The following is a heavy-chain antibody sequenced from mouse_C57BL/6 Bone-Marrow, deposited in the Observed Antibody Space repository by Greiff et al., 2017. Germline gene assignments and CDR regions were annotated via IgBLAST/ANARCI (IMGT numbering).Heavy chain of an antibody. V-gene: IGHV1-64*01. D-gene: IGHD2-5*01. J-gene: IGHJ4*01. CDR3: ARESKRGAMDY. CDR1: GYTFTSYW. Sequence: QVQLQQPGAELVKPGASVKLSCKASGYTFTSYWMHWVKQRPGQGLEWIGMIHPNSGSTNYNEKFTSKATLTVDKPSSTAYMQLSSLTSEDSAVYYCARESKRGAMDYWGQGTSVTVSS. CDR2: IHPNSGST.